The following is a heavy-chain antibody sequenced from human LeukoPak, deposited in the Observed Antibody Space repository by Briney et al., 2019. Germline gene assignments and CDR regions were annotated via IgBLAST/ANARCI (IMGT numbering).Heavy chain of an antibody. Sequence: ASVKVSCKASGYTFTGYFLHWVRQAPGQGLEWLGWINPNSGGTDYAQKFQGRVTMTRDTSISTAYMELSRLRSDDTAMYYCARLEEKQLIDYWGQGSQVSVSP. J-gene: IGHJ4*02. CDR1: GYTFTGYF. CDR2: INPNSGGT. CDR3: ARLEEKQLIDY. V-gene: IGHV1-2*02. D-gene: IGHD1-1*01.